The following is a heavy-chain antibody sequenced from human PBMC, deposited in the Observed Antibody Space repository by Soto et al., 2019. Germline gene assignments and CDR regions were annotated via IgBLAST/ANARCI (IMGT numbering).Heavy chain of an antibody. Sequence: GESLKISCRSSRYSFTSYWISWVRQMPGKGLEWMGRIDPSDSYTNYSPSFQGHVTISADKSISTAYLQWSSLKASDTAMYYCARQFYDGMDVWGQGTTVTVSS. J-gene: IGHJ6*02. V-gene: IGHV5-10-1*01. CDR3: ARQFYDGMDV. CDR2: IDPSDSYT. CDR1: RYSFTSYW.